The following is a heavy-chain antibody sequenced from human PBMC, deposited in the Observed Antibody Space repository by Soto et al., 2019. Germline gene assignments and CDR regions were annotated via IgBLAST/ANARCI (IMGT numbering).Heavy chain of an antibody. D-gene: IGHD6-19*01. CDR3: ARDRDSSGWYHWFDP. V-gene: IGHV1-2*02. Sequence: QVQLVQSGAEVKKPGASVKVSCKASGYTFTGYYMHWVRQAPGQGLEWMGWINPNSGGTNYAQKFQGRVTMTRDTSISTAYMELSRLGSDDTAVYYCARDRDSSGWYHWFDPWGQGTLVTVSS. CDR2: INPNSGGT. J-gene: IGHJ5*02. CDR1: GYTFTGYY.